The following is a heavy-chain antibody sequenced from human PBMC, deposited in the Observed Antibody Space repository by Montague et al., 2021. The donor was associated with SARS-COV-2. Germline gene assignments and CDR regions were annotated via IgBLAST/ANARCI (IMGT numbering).Heavy chain of an antibody. CDR3: ARGAPTITMIVVVFTGAGWYFDL. CDR1: GGSFSGYY. J-gene: IGHJ2*01. Sequence: SETLSLTCAVYGGSFSGYYWSRIRQPPGKGLEWIGEINHSGSTNYNPSLKSRVSISVDTSKNQFSLKLSSVTAADTAVYYCARGAPTITMIVVVFTGAGWYFDLWGRGTLVTVSS. D-gene: IGHD3-22*01. V-gene: IGHV4-34*01. CDR2: INHSGST.